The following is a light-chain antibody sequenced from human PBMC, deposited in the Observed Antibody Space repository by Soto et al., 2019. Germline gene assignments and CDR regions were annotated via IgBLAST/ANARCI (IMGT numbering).Light chain of an antibody. J-gene: IGKJ1*01. CDR3: QQYSSYWT. CDR1: QSIRTS. Sequence: DIQMTQSPSTLSAFVGDRVTITCRASQSIRTSLAWYQQKPGKAPKLLIYMASSLESGVPSRFSGSGSGTEFTLTISSLQPDDFATYYCQQYSSYWTFGQGTKVDIK. CDR2: MAS. V-gene: IGKV1-5*03.